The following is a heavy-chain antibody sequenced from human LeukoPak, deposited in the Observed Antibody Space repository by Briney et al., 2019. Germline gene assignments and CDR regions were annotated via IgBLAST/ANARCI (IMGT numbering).Heavy chain of an antibody. Sequence: GGSLRLPCAASGFSVSSNYMSWVRQAPGKGLEWVSVIYSGGSTYYADSVKGRFTISRDNSKNTLYLQMNSLRAEDTAVYYCAKSSPPPLRYWGQGTLVTVSS. CDR2: IYSGGST. CDR1: GFSVSSNY. CDR3: AKSSPPPLRY. J-gene: IGHJ4*02. V-gene: IGHV3-53*01.